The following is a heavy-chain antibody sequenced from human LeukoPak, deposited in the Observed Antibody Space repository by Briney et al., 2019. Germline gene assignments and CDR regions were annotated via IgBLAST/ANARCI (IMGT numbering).Heavy chain of an antibody. J-gene: IGHJ4*02. Sequence: ASVKVSCKVSGYTLTELSMHWVRQAPGKGLEWMGWINLKSGNTGHAQKFQGRVTITRDTSISTVYLELSSLRSEDTALYFCTRVDGSPDYWGQGTLVTVSS. CDR2: INLKSGNT. V-gene: IGHV1-8*03. D-gene: IGHD2-15*01. CDR3: TRVDGSPDY. CDR1: GYTLTELS.